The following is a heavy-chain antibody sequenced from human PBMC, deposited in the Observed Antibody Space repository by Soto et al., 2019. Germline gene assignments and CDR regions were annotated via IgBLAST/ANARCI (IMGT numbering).Heavy chain of an antibody. CDR1: GGSFSGYS. D-gene: IGHD1-26*01. CDR2: INHSGST. Sequence: SETLSLTCAVYGGSFSGYSWSWIRQPPGKGLEWIGEINHSGSTNYNPSLKSRVTISVDTSKNQFSLKLSSVTAADTAVYYCARGYSGSYPYHGFYYYYYGMDVWGQGTTVT. CDR3: ARGYSGSYPYHGFYYYYYGMDV. J-gene: IGHJ6*02. V-gene: IGHV4-34*01.